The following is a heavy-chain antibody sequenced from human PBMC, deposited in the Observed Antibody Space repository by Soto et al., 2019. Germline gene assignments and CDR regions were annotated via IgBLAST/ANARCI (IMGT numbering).Heavy chain of an antibody. CDR1: GFTFSDNH. V-gene: IGHV3-7*01. CDR2: INSDGSGN. J-gene: IGHJ4*02. CDR3: ASRPRSLDS. Sequence: GGSLRLSCVGSGFTFSDNHMSWVRQAPGRGLEWGAKINSDGSGNYYVDSVKGRFTISRDNARNSLYLQMNSLRVEDTAVYYCASRPRSLDSWGQGVLVTVSS.